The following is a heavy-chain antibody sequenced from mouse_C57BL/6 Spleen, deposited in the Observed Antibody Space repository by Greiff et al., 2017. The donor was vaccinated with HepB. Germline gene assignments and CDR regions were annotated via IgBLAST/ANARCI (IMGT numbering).Heavy chain of an antibody. J-gene: IGHJ4*01. CDR3: ARGGNYGYDDAMDY. CDR2: IDPNSGGT. D-gene: IGHD2-2*01. Sequence: QVHVKQPGAELVKPGASVKLSCKASGYTFTSYWMHWVKQRPGRGLEWIGRIDPNSGGTKYNEKFKSKATLTVDKPSSTAYMQLSSLTSEDSAVYYCARGGNYGYDDAMDYWGQGTSVTVSS. CDR1: GYTFTSYW. V-gene: IGHV1-72*01.